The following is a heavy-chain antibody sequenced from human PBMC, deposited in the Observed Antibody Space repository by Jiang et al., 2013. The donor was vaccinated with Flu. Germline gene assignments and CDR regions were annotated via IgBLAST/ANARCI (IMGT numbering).Heavy chain of an antibody. Sequence: SLTCAVSGGSMISTTWWSWVRQPPGKGLEWIGEIYHSGSINYNPSLRSRATISVDNFNNQFSLKLRSVTAADTALYYCARGTSEHSTDWYEGAFDIWGQGTMVTVSS. J-gene: IGHJ3*02. V-gene: IGHV4-4*02. D-gene: IGHD6-19*01. CDR3: ARGTSEHSTDWYEGAFDI. CDR2: IYHSGSI. CDR1: GGSMISTTW.